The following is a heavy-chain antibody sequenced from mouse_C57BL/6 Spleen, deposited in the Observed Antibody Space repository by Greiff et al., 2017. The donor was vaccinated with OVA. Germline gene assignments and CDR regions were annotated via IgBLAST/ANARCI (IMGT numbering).Heavy chain of an antibody. D-gene: IGHD2-3*01. J-gene: IGHJ2*01. CDR3: ARYGYYPFFDY. V-gene: IGHV1-52*01. CDR2: IDPSDSET. CDR1: GYTFTSYW. Sequence: QVQLQQPGAELVRPGSSVKLSCKASGYTFTSYWMHWVKQRPIQGLEWIVNIDPSDSETHYNQKFKDKATLTVDKSSSTAYMQLSSLTSEDSAVYYCARYGYYPFFDYWGQGTTLTVSS.